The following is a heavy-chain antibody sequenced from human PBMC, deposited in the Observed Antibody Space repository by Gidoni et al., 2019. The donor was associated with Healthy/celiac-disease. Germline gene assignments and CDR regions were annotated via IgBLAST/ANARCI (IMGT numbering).Heavy chain of an antibody. CDR1: GFTFSSYA. Sequence: QVQLVESGGGVVQPGRSLRLSCAASGFTFSSYAMHWVRQAPGKGLEWVAVISYDGSNKYYADSVKGRFTISRDNSKNTLYLQMNSLRAEDTAVYYCARDSEDRPFDYWGQGTLVTVSS. V-gene: IGHV3-30-3*01. CDR3: ARDSEDRPFDY. D-gene: IGHD3-10*01. J-gene: IGHJ4*02. CDR2: ISYDGSNK.